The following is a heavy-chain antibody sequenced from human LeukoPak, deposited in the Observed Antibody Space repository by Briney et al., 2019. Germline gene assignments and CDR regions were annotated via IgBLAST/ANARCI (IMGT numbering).Heavy chain of an antibody. CDR3: TTGWDTYDY. V-gene: IGHV3-15*01. CDR2: IKSKTDGGTT. CDR1: GFTFSSYW. D-gene: IGHD1-26*01. J-gene: IGHJ4*02. Sequence: GGSLRLSCAASGFTFSSYWMSWVRPAPGKGLEWVGRIKSKTDGGTTDYTAPVKGRFTISRDDLKNTLYLQKNSLKTEDTAVYYCTTGWDTYDYWGQGTLVTVSS.